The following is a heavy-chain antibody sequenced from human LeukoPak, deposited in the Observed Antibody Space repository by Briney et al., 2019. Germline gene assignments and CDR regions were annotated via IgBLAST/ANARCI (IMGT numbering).Heavy chain of an antibody. CDR3: AREVAGPYYYYYGMDV. V-gene: IGHV4-59*01. J-gene: IGHJ6*02. CDR1: GGSISSYY. Sequence: SETLSLTCTVSGGSISSYYWSWIRQPPGKGLEWIGYIYYSGSTNYNPSLKSRVTISVDTSKNQFSLKLSSVTAADTAVYHCAREVAGPYYYYYGMDVWGQGTTVTVSS. D-gene: IGHD1-14*01. CDR2: IYYSGST.